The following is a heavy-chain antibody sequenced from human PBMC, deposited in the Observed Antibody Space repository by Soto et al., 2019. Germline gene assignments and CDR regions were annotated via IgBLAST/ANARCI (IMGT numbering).Heavy chain of an antibody. D-gene: IGHD4-17*01. CDR2: ISSTGSTI. CDR3: AKVDGDFGDSHDAFDV. J-gene: IGHJ3*01. CDR1: GFIFSDYY. V-gene: IGHV3-11*01. Sequence: LRLSCAASGFIFSDYYMSWIRQAPGKGLEWVSYISSTGSTIYYADSVKGRFSISRDNAKHSLYLQMNSLRPEDTAVYYCAKVDGDFGDSHDAFDVWGRGTMVTVS.